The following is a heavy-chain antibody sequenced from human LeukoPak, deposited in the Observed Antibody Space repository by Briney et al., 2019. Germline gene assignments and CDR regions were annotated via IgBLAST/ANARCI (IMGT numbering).Heavy chain of an antibody. CDR3: AKVLSGYCSGGSCYADY. J-gene: IGHJ4*02. CDR1: GFTFSNYA. CDR2: ISGSAGGT. D-gene: IGHD2-15*01. V-gene: IGHV3-23*01. Sequence: GGSLRLSCAASGFTFSNYAMSWVRQAPGKGLEWVSAISGSAGGTYYADSVKGRFTISRDDSKNTLYLQMSSLRAEDTAVYYCAKVLSGYCSGGSCYADYWGQGTLVTVSS.